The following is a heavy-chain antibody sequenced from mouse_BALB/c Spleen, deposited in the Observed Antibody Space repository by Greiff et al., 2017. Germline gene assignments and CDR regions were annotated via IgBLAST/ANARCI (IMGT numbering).Heavy chain of an antibody. D-gene: IGHD4-1*01. CDR1: GFTFSSYT. Sequence: EVMLVESGGGLVKPGGSLKLSCAASGFTFSSYTMSWVRQTPEKRLEWVATISSGGSYTYYPDSVKGRFTISRDNAKNTLYLQMSSLKSEDTAMYYCTRDEGLGPFAYGGQGTLVTVSA. J-gene: IGHJ3*01. CDR3: TRDEGLGPFAY. V-gene: IGHV5-6-4*01. CDR2: ISSGGSYT.